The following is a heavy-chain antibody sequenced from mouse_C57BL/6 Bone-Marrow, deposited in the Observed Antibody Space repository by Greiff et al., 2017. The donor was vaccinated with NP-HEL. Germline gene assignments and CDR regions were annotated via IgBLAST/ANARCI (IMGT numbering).Heavy chain of an antibody. D-gene: IGHD1-1*01. CDR3: TTGGSSPYAMDY. CDR2: LDPENGDT. V-gene: IGHV14-4*01. Sequence: EVQLQQSGAELVRPGASVKLSCTVSGFNIKDDYMHWVKQRPEQGLEWIGWLDPENGDTEYAWKFQGQATITADTSSNTAYLQLSSLTSEDNAVYYCTTGGSSPYAMDYWGQGTSVTVSS. CDR1: GFNIKDDY. J-gene: IGHJ4*01.